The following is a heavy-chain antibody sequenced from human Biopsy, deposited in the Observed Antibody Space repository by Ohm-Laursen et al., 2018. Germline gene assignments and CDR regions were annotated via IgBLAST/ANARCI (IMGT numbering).Heavy chain of an antibody. CDR1: GFNFTANG. CDR3: ARDFYSYGSHVPYYFDY. Sequence: SLRLSCAAPGFNFTANGMRWFRQAPGKGLGRGPVFNWNSYIIGNADSVLGRFTLSRDNAKRSLHLQLSRLTSEDTADYFCARDFYSYGSHVPYYFDYWGQGALVTVSS. J-gene: IGHJ4*02. CDR2: FNWNSYII. V-gene: IGHV3-9*01. D-gene: IGHD3-10*01.